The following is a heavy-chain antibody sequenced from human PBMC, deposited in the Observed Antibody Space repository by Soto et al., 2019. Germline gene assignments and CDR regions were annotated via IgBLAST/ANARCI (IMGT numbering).Heavy chain of an antibody. CDR1: GGSISSYY. J-gene: IGHJ4*02. CDR3: ARGYCSGGSCYNFDY. Sequence: SETLSLTFTVSGGSISSYYWSWIRQPPGKGLEWIGYIYYSGSTNYNPSLKSRVTISVDTSKNQFSLKLSSVTAADTAVYYCARGYCSGGSCYNFDYWGQGTLVTVSS. D-gene: IGHD2-15*01. CDR2: IYYSGST. V-gene: IGHV4-59*01.